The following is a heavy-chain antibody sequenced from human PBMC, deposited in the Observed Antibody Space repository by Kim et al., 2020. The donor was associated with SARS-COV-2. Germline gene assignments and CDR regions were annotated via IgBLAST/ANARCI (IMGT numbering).Heavy chain of an antibody. Sequence: GGSLRLSCAASGFTFSSYAMSWVRQAPGKGLEWVSAISGSGGSTYYADSVKGRFTISRDNSKNTLYLQMNSLRAEDTAVYYCAKDLGKYCSGGSCYRRGAFDYWGQGTLVTVXS. CDR3: AKDLGKYCSGGSCYRRGAFDY. J-gene: IGHJ4*02. CDR2: ISGSGGST. D-gene: IGHD2-15*01. V-gene: IGHV3-23*01. CDR1: GFTFSSYA.